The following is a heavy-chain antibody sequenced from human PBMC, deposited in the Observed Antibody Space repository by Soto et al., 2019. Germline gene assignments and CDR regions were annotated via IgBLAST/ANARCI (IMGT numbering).Heavy chain of an antibody. D-gene: IGHD2-8*01. V-gene: IGHV3-74*01. CDR3: ARAQDTSMLYTFDH. Sequence: EVQLVESGGGLVQPGGSLRLSCAASGFSFSSYWMHWVRQAPGKGLVWVSRINSDGSSTSYADSVKGRFTISRDNAKNTLYLQMNSLRAEDTAVYYCARAQDTSMLYTFDHWGQGTLVTVSS. CDR2: INSDGSST. J-gene: IGHJ4*02. CDR1: GFSFSSYW.